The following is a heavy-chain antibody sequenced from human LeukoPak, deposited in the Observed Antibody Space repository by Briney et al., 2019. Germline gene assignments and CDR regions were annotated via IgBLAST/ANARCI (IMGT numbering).Heavy chain of an antibody. V-gene: IGHV4-39*07. Sequence: SETLSLTCTVSGGSISSSSYYWGWIRQPPGKGLEWIGCVYYSGSTDYNPSLKSRVSISVDTSKNQFSLRLYSVTAADTAVYYCARGRLLWFGEAASGADPWGQGTLVTVSS. J-gene: IGHJ5*02. D-gene: IGHD3-10*01. CDR2: VYYSGST. CDR1: GGSISSSSYY. CDR3: ARGRLLWFGEAASGADP.